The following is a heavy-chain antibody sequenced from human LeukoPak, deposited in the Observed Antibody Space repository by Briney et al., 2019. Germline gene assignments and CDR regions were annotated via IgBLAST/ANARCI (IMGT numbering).Heavy chain of an antibody. Sequence: GGSLRLSCAASGFTFSSYSMNWVRQAPGKGLEWVSSISSSSSYIYYADSVKGRFTISRDNAKNSLYLQMNSLRAEDTAVYYCARLTSKYYDILTADTIGGGFDYWGQGTLVTVSS. CDR2: ISSSSSYI. CDR1: GFTFSSYS. V-gene: IGHV3-21*01. J-gene: IGHJ4*02. CDR3: ARLTSKYYDILTADTIGGGFDY. D-gene: IGHD3-9*01.